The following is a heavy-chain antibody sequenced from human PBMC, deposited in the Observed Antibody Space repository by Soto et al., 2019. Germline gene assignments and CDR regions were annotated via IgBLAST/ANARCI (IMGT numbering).Heavy chain of an antibody. CDR1: GGSISSSNW. J-gene: IGHJ4*02. V-gene: IGHV4-4*02. D-gene: IGHD5-18*01. CDR3: AERGYRYTRYYFDY. Sequence: SETLSLTCAVSGGSISSSNWWSWVRQPPGKGLEWIGEIYHSGSTNYNPSLKSRVTISVDKSKNQFSLKLSSVTAADTAVYYCAERGYRYTRYYFDYWGQGNLVSVSS. CDR2: IYHSGST.